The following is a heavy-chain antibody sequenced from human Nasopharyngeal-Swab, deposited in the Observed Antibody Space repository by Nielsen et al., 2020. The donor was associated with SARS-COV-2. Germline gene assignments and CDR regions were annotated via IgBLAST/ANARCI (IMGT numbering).Heavy chain of an antibody. V-gene: IGHV3-23*01. Sequence: GGSLRLSCAASGFTFSTYDMSWLRQAPGKGLEWVSSISNRAEAISYADSVKGRFTISRDDSTLYLQMDSLRAEDTAVYYCARWNNRGAGGTYEMDVWGQGTTVTVSS. CDR1: GFTFSTYD. D-gene: IGHD2/OR15-2a*01. CDR3: ARWNNRGAGGTYEMDV. J-gene: IGHJ6*02. CDR2: ISNRAEAI.